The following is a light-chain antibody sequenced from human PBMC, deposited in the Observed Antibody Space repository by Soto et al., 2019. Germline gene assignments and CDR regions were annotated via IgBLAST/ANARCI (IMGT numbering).Light chain of an antibody. Sequence: DIQMTQSPYSLSASVGDRVTITCRASQGISTWLVWYQQKPGKAPQLLIYAASSLQTGVPSRFSGSGSGTDFTLTISSLQPEDSATYYCQQANSFPFTFGQGTRLEI. CDR1: QGISTW. V-gene: IGKV1-12*01. CDR3: QQANSFPFT. CDR2: AAS. J-gene: IGKJ2*01.